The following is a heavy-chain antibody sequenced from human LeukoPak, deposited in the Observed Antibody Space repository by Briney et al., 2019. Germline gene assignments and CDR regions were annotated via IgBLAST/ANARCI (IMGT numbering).Heavy chain of an antibody. V-gene: IGHV3-74*01. J-gene: IGHJ4*02. Sequence: GGSLRLSCAVSGFTFSGHWMFWVRQAPGKGLVWVSSTNSDGSSTGYTDSVKGRFTVSRDNAKNPLYLQMNSLRAEDTAVYYCAREMDYYDSRPIDYWGQGTLVTVSS. D-gene: IGHD3-22*01. CDR1: GFTFSGHW. CDR2: TNSDGSST. CDR3: AREMDYYDSRPIDY.